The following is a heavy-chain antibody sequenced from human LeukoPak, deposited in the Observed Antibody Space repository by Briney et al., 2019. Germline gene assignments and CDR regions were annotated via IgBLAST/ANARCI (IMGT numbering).Heavy chain of an antibody. Sequence: GGSVRLSCEASGFTFSSYGMHWVRQAPGKGLEWVAVISYDGSNKYYADSVKGRFTISRDNSKNTLYLQMNSLRAEDTAVYYCAKGVIRSTGNWFDPWGQGTLVTVSS. D-gene: IGHD2-21*01. CDR2: ISYDGSNK. V-gene: IGHV3-30*18. CDR1: GFTFSSYG. J-gene: IGHJ5*02. CDR3: AKGVIRSTGNWFDP.